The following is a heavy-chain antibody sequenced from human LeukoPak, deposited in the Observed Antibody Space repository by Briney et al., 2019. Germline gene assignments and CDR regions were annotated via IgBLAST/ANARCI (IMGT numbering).Heavy chain of an antibody. J-gene: IGHJ6*03. CDR2: IIPIFGTA. D-gene: IGHD3-10*01. CDR3: ARGDLLWFGEGIPYYYYMDV. V-gene: IGHV1-69*13. Sequence: SVKVSCKASGGSFSNYAISWVRQAPGQGLEWMGGIIPIFGTANYAQKFQGRVTITADESTSTAYMELSSLRSEDTAVYYCARGDLLWFGEGIPYYYYMDVWGKGTTVTISS. CDR1: GGSFSNYA.